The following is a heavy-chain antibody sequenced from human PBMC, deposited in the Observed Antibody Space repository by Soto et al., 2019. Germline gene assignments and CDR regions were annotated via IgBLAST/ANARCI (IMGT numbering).Heavy chain of an antibody. CDR3: ARGYRQSGYSSSWVFDY. J-gene: IGHJ4*02. CDR2: IFYGGGT. Sequence: QVQLQESGPGLVKPSQTLSLICTVSGGSIHSGGYYWNWIRQHPGHGLEWIGFIFYGGGTYYNPFPRSRITMSADTSENQLSLKLSSVTAADTAVYFWARGYRQSGYSSSWVFDYWGQGTLVNVSS. CDR1: GGSIHSGGYY. V-gene: IGHV4-31*03. D-gene: IGHD6-13*01.